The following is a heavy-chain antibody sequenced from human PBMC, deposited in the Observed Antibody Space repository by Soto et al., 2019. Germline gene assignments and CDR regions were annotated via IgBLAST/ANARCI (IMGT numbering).Heavy chain of an antibody. CDR3: AKNVWGVTIFGGMDV. D-gene: IGHD3-9*01. Sequence: EVQLLESGGGLVQPGGSLRLSCAASGFTFSSYAMSWVRQAPGKGLEWVAGISGSGGSTYYADSVKGRFTISRDNSKNTPYLQMNSLRAEDAAVYYCAKNVWGVTIFGGMDVWGQGTTVTVSS. J-gene: IGHJ6*02. V-gene: IGHV3-23*01. CDR2: ISGSGGST. CDR1: GFTFSSYA.